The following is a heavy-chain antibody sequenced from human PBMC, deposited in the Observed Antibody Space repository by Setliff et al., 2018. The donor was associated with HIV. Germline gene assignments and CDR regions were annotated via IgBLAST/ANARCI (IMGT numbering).Heavy chain of an antibody. Sequence: GASVKVSCMASGYTFTSFDINWVRQATGHGLEWMGRMNANTGDTGYAQNFQGRVTMTRDTSISTAYMELSSLTSDDTAVYYCARGSSWCGGDCERDYWGQGTLVTVSS. D-gene: IGHD2-21*02. CDR1: GYTFTSFD. V-gene: IGHV1-8*01. J-gene: IGHJ4*02. CDR3: ARGSSWCGGDCERDY. CDR2: MNANTGDT.